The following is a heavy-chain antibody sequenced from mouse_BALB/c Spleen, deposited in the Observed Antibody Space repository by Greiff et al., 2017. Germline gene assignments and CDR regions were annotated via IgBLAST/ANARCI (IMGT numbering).Heavy chain of an antibody. Sequence: QVQLKESGPGLVAPSQSLSITCTVSGFSLTGYGVNWVRQPPGKGLEWLGMIWGDGSTDYNSALKSRLSISKDNSKSQVFLKMNSLQTDDTAIYYCARGGGYYTFAYWGQGTLVTVSA. D-gene: IGHD2-3*01. V-gene: IGHV2-6-7*01. CDR2: IWGDGST. J-gene: IGHJ3*01. CDR3: ARGGGYYTFAY. CDR1: GFSLTGYG.